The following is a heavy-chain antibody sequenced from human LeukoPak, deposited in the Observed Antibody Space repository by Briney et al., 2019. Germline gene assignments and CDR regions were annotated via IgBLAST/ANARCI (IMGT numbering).Heavy chain of an antibody. CDR3: ARQVGTIFLMDV. Sequence: SETLSLTCAVYGGSFSGYYWSWIRQPPGKGLEWIGEINHSGSTNYNPSLKSRVTISVDTSKNQFSLKLSSVTAADTAVYYCARQVGTIFLMDVWGKGTTVTVSS. V-gene: IGHV4-34*01. J-gene: IGHJ6*03. CDR2: INHSGST. D-gene: IGHD3-9*01. CDR1: GGSFSGYY.